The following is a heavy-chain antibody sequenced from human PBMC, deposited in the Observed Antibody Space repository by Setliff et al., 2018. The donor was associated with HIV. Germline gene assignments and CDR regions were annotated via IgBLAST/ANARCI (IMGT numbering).Heavy chain of an antibody. J-gene: IGHJ6*04. D-gene: IGHD2-15*01. Sequence: VSCKASGDTFNSHAISWVRQAPGQGLEWMRGIIPIFGTPNYAQKFKGRLTITADESTSTVYMELSSLRSEDTAVYYCARDSRDIVVVIAPEPEPYYYYGMDVWGEGTTVTVSS. V-gene: IGHV1-69*01. CDR2: IIPIFGTP. CDR1: GDTFNSHA. CDR3: ARDSRDIVVVIAPEPEPYYYYGMDV.